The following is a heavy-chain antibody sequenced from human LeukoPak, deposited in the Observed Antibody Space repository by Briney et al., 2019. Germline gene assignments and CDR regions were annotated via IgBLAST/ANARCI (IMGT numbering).Heavy chain of an antibody. Sequence: GGSLRLSCAASGFTFSSYAMHWVRQAPGKGLEWVAVISYDGSNKYYADSVKGRFTISRDNSKNTLHLQMNSLRAEDTAVYYCARDGHSYGPNYYYGMDVWGQGTTVTVSS. J-gene: IGHJ6*02. CDR1: GFTFSSYA. D-gene: IGHD5-18*01. V-gene: IGHV3-30-3*01. CDR2: ISYDGSNK. CDR3: ARDGHSYGPNYYYGMDV.